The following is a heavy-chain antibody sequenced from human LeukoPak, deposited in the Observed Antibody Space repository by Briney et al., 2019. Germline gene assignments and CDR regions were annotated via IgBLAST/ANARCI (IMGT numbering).Heavy chain of an antibody. CDR3: VKNKGHWLFLDSFDI. D-gene: IGHD6-19*01. V-gene: IGHV3-23*01. CDR1: GFTFSSYA. J-gene: IGHJ3*02. Sequence: TGGSLRLSCAASGFTFSSYALSWVRQAPGKGLEWVASLSSGTHTTYYSDSVKGRFTISSDDAKNTLYLQMNSLRAEDTAIFYCVKNKGHWLFLDSFDIWGQGTVVTVSS. CDR2: LSSGTHTT.